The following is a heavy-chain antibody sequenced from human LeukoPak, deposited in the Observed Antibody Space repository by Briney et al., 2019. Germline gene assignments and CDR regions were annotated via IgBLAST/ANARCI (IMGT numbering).Heavy chain of an antibody. CDR2: INHSGST. J-gene: IGHJ4*02. CDR3: ARGPLYRG. V-gene: IGHV4-34*01. D-gene: IGHD1-14*01. Sequence: SETLSLTCAVYGGSFSGYYWSWIRQPPGKGLEWIGEINHSGSTNYNPSLKSRVTISVDTSKNQFSLKLSSVTAADTAVYYCARGPLYRGWRQGTLVTVSS. CDR1: GGSFSGYY.